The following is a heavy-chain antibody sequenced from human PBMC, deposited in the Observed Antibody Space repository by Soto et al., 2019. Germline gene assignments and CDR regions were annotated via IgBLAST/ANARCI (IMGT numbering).Heavy chain of an antibody. J-gene: IGHJ6*02. CDR1: GFTFSNAW. V-gene: IGHV3-15*07. Sequence: GGSLSLSCAASGFTFSNAWMNWVRQAPGKGLEWVGRIKSKTDGGTTDYAAPVKGRFTISRDDSKNTLYLQMNSLKTEDTAVYYCTTAALYRSRAAAAGPPSPHYGMDVWGQGTTVTVSS. CDR2: IKSKTDGGTT. CDR3: TTAALYRSRAAAAGPPSPHYGMDV. D-gene: IGHD6-13*01.